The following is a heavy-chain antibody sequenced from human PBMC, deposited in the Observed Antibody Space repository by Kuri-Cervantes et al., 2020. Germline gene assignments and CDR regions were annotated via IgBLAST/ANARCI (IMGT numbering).Heavy chain of an antibody. CDR1: GFTFSSYA. D-gene: IGHD3-9*01. CDR3: ARAGYYDILTGYSANDY. CDR2: ISGSGGST. V-gene: IGHV3-23*01. J-gene: IGHJ4*02. Sequence: GESLKISCAASGFTFSSYAMSWVRQAPGKGLEWVSAISGSGGSTYYADSVKGRFTISRDNSKNSLYLQMNSLRAEDTAVYYCARAGYYDILTGYSANDYWGQGTLVTVSS.